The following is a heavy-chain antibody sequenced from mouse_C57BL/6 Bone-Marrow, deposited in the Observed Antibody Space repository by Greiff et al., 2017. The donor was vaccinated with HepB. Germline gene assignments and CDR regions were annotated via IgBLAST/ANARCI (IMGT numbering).Heavy chain of an antibody. CDR3: ARVAVSYYFDY. CDR2: ISDGGSYT. J-gene: IGHJ2*01. CDR1: GFTFSSYA. V-gene: IGHV5-4*01. Sequence: EVQLVESGGGLVKPGGSLKLSCAASGFTFSSYAMSWVRQTPEKRLEWVATISDGGSYTYYPDNVKGRFTISRDNAKNDLYLQMSHLKSEDTAMYYCARVAVSYYFDYWGQGTTLTVSS.